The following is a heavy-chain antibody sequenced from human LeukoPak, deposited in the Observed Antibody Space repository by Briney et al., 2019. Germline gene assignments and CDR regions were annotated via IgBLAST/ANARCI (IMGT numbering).Heavy chain of an antibody. CDR3: AREGTRGLFDS. CDR1: GFTFSSYW. Sequence: GGSLRLSCAASGFTFSSYWMSWVRQAPGKGLERVADINLDGSEKYYVDSVKGRFTISRDNAKNSLNLHMNSLRAEDTALYYCAREGTRGLFDSWGQGTLVTDSS. D-gene: IGHD1/OR15-1a*01. J-gene: IGHJ4*02. CDR2: INLDGSEK. V-gene: IGHV3-7*01.